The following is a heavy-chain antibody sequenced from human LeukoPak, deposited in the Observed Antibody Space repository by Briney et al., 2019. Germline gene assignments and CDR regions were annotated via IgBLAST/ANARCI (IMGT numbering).Heavy chain of an antibody. Sequence: GESLKISFKGSGYRFTSYWIGWVRPMPGKGLGWMGIIYPGDSVTRYSPSFQGQVTISADKSISTAYLQWSSLKASDTAMYYCARVIAAAMGAFDIWGQGTMVTVSS. J-gene: IGHJ3*02. CDR2: IYPGDSVT. D-gene: IGHD6-13*01. CDR1: GYRFTSYW. CDR3: ARVIAAAMGAFDI. V-gene: IGHV5-51*01.